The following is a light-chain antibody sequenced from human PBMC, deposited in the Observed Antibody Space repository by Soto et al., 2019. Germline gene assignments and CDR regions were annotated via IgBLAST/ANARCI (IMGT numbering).Light chain of an antibody. J-gene: IGKJ2*01. CDR1: QSITSY. Sequence: DIQMTQSPSSLSASVGDRVTITCRPSQSITSYLNWYQQKPGKAPKLLIFGASSLQSGVPSRFSGSTSGADFTLTISSLQPEGFATYYCQQGYSTPRTFGQGTKLEIK. CDR2: GAS. CDR3: QQGYSTPRT. V-gene: IGKV1-39*01.